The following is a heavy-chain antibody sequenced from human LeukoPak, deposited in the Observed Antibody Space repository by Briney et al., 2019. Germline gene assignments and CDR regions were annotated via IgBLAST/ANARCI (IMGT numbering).Heavy chain of an antibody. CDR3: ARSYGAFEGDIYYYYGMDV. V-gene: IGHV7-4-1*02. CDR2: INANVKNS. D-gene: IGHD3-10*01. J-gene: IGHJ6*02. CDR1: GYIFTNYG. Sequence: ASVKVSCKASGYIFTNYGLSWVRQAPGQGLEWMGWINANVKNSTYAPGFTGRLVFSLDTSVSSAFLQISSLKAEDTATYYCARSYGAFEGDIYYYYGMDVWGQGTTVTVSS.